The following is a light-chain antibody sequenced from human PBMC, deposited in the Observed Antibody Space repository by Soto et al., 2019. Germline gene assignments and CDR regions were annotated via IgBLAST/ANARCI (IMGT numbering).Light chain of an antibody. V-gene: IGKV1-5*01. J-gene: IGKJ1*01. CDR1: QTINCG. Sequence: DIQMTQSPSTLSASVGDIVTITCRASQTINCGLAWYQQKTGKAPKVLIFDAYSLKPGVPSRFSGSGSGTEFTLTISNLQPDDFSNYYCQQYDSYSSGPFGQGTKVEIK. CDR2: DAY. CDR3: QQYDSYSSGP.